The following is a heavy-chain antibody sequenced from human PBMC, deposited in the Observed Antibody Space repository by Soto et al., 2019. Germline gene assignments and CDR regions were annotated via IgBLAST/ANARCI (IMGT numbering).Heavy chain of an antibody. Sequence: SVKVSCKASGGTFSSYAISWVRQAPVQGLEWMGGIMPIFGTANYAQKFQGRVTITADESTSTAYMELSSLRSEDTAVYYCAREGQDSYGYVGAFDIWGQGTMVTVS. J-gene: IGHJ3*02. V-gene: IGHV1-69*13. D-gene: IGHD5-18*01. CDR1: GGTFSSYA. CDR2: IMPIFGTA. CDR3: AREGQDSYGYVGAFDI.